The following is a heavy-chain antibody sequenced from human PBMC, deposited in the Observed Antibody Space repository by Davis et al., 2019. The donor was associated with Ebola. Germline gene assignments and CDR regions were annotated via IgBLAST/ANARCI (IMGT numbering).Heavy chain of an antibody. CDR2: ITPFNGNT. V-gene: IGHV1-45*02. Sequence: SVKVSCKASGYTFTSYDINWVRQATGQALEWMGWITPFNGNTNYAQKFQDRVTITRDRSMSTAYMELSSLRSEDTAMYYCARSSYSSNYFDYWGQGTLVTVSS. D-gene: IGHD6-19*01. J-gene: IGHJ4*02. CDR3: ARSSYSSNYFDY. CDR1: GYTFTSYD.